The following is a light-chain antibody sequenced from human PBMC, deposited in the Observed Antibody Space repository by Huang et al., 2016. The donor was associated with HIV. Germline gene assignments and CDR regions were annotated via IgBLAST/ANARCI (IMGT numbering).Light chain of an antibody. CDR2: CAS. CDR1: QSLLYSSKNKNY. V-gene: IGKV4-1*01. J-gene: IGKJ1*01. CDR3: QQYHSTPRT. Sequence: DIVMTQSPDSLAVSLGERATINCKSSQSLLYSSKNKNYLAWYQQKPGQPPKLLIYCASTRESGVPDRFSGSGSGTDFTLTISSLQAEDVAVYYCQQYHSTPRTFGQGTKVEIK.